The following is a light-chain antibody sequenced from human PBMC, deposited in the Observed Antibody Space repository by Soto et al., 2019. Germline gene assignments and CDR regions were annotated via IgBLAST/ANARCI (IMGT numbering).Light chain of an antibody. CDR1: SSDVGGYNY. Sequence: QSVLTQPASVSGSPGQSITISCTGTSSDVGGYNYFSWYQRHPGKAPKLMIYEVSNRPSGVSNRFSGSKSGNTASLTISGLQAEDDADYYCSSYTSSSTLPFVFGTGTKVTVL. V-gene: IGLV2-14*01. J-gene: IGLJ1*01. CDR3: SSYTSSSTLPFV. CDR2: EVS.